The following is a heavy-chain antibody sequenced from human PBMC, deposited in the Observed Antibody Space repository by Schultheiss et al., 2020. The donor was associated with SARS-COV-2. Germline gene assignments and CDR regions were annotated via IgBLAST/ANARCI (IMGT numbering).Heavy chain of an antibody. CDR2: ISWNSGSI. Sequence: GGSLRLSCAASGFTFDDYAMHWVRQAPGKGLEWVSGISWNSGSIGYADSVKGRFTISRDNAKNTLYLQMNSLRAEDTAVYYCVGATYSSGWYYFDYWGQGTLVTVSS. V-gene: IGHV3-9*01. D-gene: IGHD6-19*01. J-gene: IGHJ4*02. CDR1: GFTFDDYA. CDR3: VGATYSSGWYYFDY.